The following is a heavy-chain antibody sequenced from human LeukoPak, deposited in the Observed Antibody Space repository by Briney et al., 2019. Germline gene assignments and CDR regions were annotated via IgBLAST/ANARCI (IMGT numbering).Heavy chain of an antibody. D-gene: IGHD6-19*01. CDR1: GYTLTELS. CDR2: FHPEDGET. Sequence: ASVKVSCKVSGYTLTELSMYWVRQAPGKGLEWTATFHPEDGETIYAQQFQGRVTISEDTSADTAYMQLTSLRSDDTAIYYCAAGIAVPSGFDYWGQGTLVTVSS. J-gene: IGHJ4*02. CDR3: AAGIAVPSGFDY. V-gene: IGHV1-24*01.